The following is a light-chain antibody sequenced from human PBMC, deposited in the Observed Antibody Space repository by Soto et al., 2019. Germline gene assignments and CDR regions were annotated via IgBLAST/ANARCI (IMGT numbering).Light chain of an antibody. Sequence: QSELTQPPSVSAAPGQRVSISCSGSDSNIGNNYISWYRQVPGTAPKVVIYDNNKRPSWIPDRFSASKSGTSSTLAITGLRTGDEAFYYCGPWDSSLTSWVFGGGTKLTVL. CDR1: DSNIGNNY. CDR3: GPWDSSLTSWV. J-gene: IGLJ3*02. CDR2: DNN. V-gene: IGLV1-51*01.